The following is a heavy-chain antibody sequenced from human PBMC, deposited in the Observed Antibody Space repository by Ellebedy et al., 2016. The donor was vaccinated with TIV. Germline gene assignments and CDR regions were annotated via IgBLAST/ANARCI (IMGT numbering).Heavy chain of an antibody. D-gene: IGHD2-15*01. CDR1: GFTFSNYA. CDR3: AEDGEFVMVVPGRAFDY. CDR2: ISGSGSST. Sequence: GESLKISCAASGFTFSNYAMSWVRQAPGKGLEWVSAISGSGSSTYYADSVKGRFTISSENSKNTLYLQMNRLRAADTAVYYCAEDGEFVMVVPGRAFDYWGQGTLVTVSS. J-gene: IGHJ4*02. V-gene: IGHV3-23*01.